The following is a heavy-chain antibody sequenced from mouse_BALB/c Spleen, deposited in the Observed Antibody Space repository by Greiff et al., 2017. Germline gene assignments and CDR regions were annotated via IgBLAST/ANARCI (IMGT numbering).Heavy chain of an antibody. D-gene: IGHD3-2*01. Sequence: VQLKQSGAELVKPGASVKLSCTASGFNIKDTYMHWVKQRPEQGLEWFGRIDPANGNTKYDPKFQGKATITADTSSNTAYLQLSSLTSEDTAVYYCASGQLGLRWFAYWGQGTLVTVSA. CDR3: ASGQLGLRWFAY. CDR2: IDPANGNT. CDR1: GFNIKDTY. J-gene: IGHJ3*01. V-gene: IGHV14-3*02.